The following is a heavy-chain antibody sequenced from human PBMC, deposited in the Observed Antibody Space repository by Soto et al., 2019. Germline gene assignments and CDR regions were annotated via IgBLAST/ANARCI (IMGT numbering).Heavy chain of an antibody. Sequence: GGALRLSCAASGFTFSSYAMHWVRQAPGKGLEYVSAINSNGDNTYYANSVKGRFTISRDNSKNTLYLQMGTLRAADMAVYFLSTSASAAAQGGFWGQGTLVTVSS. CDR3: STSASAAAQGGF. CDR2: INSNGDNT. J-gene: IGHJ4*02. CDR1: GFTFSSYA. D-gene: IGHD2-2*01. V-gene: IGHV3-64*01.